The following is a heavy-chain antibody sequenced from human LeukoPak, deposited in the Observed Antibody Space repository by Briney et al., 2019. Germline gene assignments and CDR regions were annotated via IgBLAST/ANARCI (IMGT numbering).Heavy chain of an antibody. CDR1: GFTFSNYA. CDR3: AKQAQPESLYDFDF. V-gene: IGHV3-23*01. Sequence: PGGSLTLSCAASGFTFSNYAMSWVRQAPGVGLEWVTTISSSGGSTYYADSVKGRFTISRDNSKNSLNLQMNSLRAEDTAVYFCAKQAQPESLYDFDFWGQGTLVTVSS. J-gene: IGHJ4*02. D-gene: IGHD2-8*01. CDR2: ISSSGGST.